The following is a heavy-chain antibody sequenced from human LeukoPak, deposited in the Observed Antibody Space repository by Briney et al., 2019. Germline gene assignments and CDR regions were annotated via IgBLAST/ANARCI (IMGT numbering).Heavy chain of an antibody. CDR2: IIPIFGTA. J-gene: IGHJ6*04. CDR1: GGTFSSYA. Sequence: ASVKVSCKASGGTFSSYAISWVRQAPGQGLEWMGGIIPIFGTANYAQKFQGRVTITADESTSTAYMELSSLRSEDTAVYYCARIGAERAFQAPPDVRGKGTTVTVSS. D-gene: IGHD1-1*01. V-gene: IGHV1-69*13. CDR3: ARIGAERAFQAPPDV.